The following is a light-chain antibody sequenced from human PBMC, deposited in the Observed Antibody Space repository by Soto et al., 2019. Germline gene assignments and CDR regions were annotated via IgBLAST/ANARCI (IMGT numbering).Light chain of an antibody. CDR1: GFNFGSNT. V-gene: IGLV1-44*01. CDR2: SNN. Sequence: QSVVTQPPSASGTPGQRVTISCSGSGFNFGSNTVLWYQQLPGTAPKLLIYSNNKRPSGVPDRFSGSKSGTSASLAISGLQSEDEADYYCAAWDDSMNAWVFGGGTKLTVL. CDR3: AAWDDSMNAWV. J-gene: IGLJ3*02.